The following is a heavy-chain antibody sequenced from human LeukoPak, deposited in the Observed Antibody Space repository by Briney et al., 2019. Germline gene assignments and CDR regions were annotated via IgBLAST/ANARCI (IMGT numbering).Heavy chain of an antibody. CDR1: GFTFSSYS. CDR3: ARDILTGSRPFPFDY. D-gene: IGHD3-9*01. V-gene: IGHV3-21*01. J-gene: IGHJ4*02. CDR2: ISSSSSYI. Sequence: GGSLRLSCAASGFTFSSYSMNWVRQAPGKGLEWVSSISSSSSYIYCADSVKGRFTTSRDNAKNSLYLQMNSLRAEDTAVYYCARDILTGSRPFPFDYWGQGTLVTVSS.